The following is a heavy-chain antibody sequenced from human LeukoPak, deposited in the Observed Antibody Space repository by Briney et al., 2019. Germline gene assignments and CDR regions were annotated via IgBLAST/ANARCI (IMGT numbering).Heavy chain of an antibody. CDR1: GFTFSGYE. J-gene: IGHJ4*02. CDR3: ASPAVWGELSLRY. D-gene: IGHD3-16*02. Sequence: GGSLRLSCAGSGFTFSGYEMNWVRQAPGKGLEWVSYISSSGKTKFYADSVKGRFTISRDNSKNTVYLQMNSLRAEDTAVYYCASPAVWGELSLRYWGQGTLVTVSS. CDR2: ISSSGKTK. V-gene: IGHV3-48*03.